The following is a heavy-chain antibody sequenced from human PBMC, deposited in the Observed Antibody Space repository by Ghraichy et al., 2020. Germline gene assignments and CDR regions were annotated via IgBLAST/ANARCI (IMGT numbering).Heavy chain of an antibody. J-gene: IGHJ1*01. Sequence: SETLSLTCDVSGGAISTFDQYWGWIRQPPGKGLEWLDSIHKTGSTYYNPSLQSRVTISVDTSMNQFSLTLTSVTAADTAVYYCARQSVLYEYFEDWGQGTLVTGSS. CDR3: ARQSVLYEYFED. CDR2: IHKTGST. D-gene: IGHD4/OR15-4a*01. CDR1: GGAISTFDQY. V-gene: IGHV4-39*01.